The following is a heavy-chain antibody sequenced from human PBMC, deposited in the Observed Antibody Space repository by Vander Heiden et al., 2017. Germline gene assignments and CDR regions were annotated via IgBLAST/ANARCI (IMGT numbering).Heavy chain of an antibody. J-gene: IGHJ4*02. V-gene: IGHV3-23*01. Sequence: EVQLLESGGGLVQPGGSLRLSCAASGFTFSSHAMTWVRQAPGKGLEWVSAISSSSSTYYADSVKGRFTISRDNSKNTLYLQMNSLRAEDTAVYYCAYFGSGSYYLDYWGQGTLVTVSS. CDR3: AYFGSGSYYLDY. CDR2: ISSSSST. CDR1: GFTFSSHA. D-gene: IGHD3-10*01.